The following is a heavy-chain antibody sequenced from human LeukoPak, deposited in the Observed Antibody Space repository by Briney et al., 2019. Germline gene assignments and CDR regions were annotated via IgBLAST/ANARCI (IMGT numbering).Heavy chain of an antibody. V-gene: IGHV3-66*01. J-gene: IGHJ4*02. CDR2: IYNGGST. Sequence: VGSLRLSCAASGFTVSSNCMSWVRQAPGKGLEWVSVIYNGGSTYYADSVKGRFTISRDNSKNTLYLQMNSLRAEDTAVFYCARVGRGNTYGYGDYWDQGTLVTVSS. CDR1: GFTVSSNC. CDR3: ARVGRGNTYGYGDY. D-gene: IGHD5-18*01.